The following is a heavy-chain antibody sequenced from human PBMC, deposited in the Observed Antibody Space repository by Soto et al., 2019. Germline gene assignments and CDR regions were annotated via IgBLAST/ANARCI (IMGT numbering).Heavy chain of an antibody. CDR3: ARGADYGDTVREYFFDF. Sequence: SETLSLTCTVSGVSINHHPYFWGWIRQPPEKGLEWIGYIYSSGTTYFNPSLLSRVGMSLDTSGNRFSLRLTSVTAADTAVYYRARGADYGDTVREYFFDFWGQGALVTVSS. V-gene: IGHV4-30-4*01. D-gene: IGHD4-17*01. CDR1: GVSINHHPYF. J-gene: IGHJ4*01. CDR2: IYSSGTT.